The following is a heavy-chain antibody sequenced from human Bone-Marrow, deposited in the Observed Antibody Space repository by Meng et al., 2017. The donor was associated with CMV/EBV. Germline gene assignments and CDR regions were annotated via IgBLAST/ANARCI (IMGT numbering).Heavy chain of an antibody. D-gene: IGHD2-2*01. J-gene: IGHJ2*01. CDR2: IDCSGST. CDR3: ARGVPYCSSTGCYFWYFDL. CDR1: RRGGDY. Sequence: RRGGDYWRWIREHPGKGLEWIRYIDCSGSTYYNPSLKSRVTISVDASKNQFSLKLSSVTAADTAVYYCARGVPYCSSTGCYFWYFDLWGRGTLVTVSS. V-gene: IGHV4-31*02.